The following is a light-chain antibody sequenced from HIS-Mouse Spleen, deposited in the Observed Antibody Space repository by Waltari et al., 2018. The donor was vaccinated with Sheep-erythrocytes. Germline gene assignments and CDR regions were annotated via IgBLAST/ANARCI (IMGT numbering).Light chain of an antibody. CDR3: CSYAGSYNHV. J-gene: IGLJ1*01. CDR2: DVS. Sequence: QSALTQPRSVSGSPGQSVTISCTGTSSDVGGYNYVSWYQQHPGKAPKLMIYDVSKRPSGVPDRFSGSKSGNPASLTISGLQAEYEADYYCCSYAGSYNHVFATGTKVTVL. V-gene: IGLV2-11*01. CDR1: SSDVGGYNY.